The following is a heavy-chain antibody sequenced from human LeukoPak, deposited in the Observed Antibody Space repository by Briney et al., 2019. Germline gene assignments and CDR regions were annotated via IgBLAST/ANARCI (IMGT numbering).Heavy chain of an antibody. CDR2: IKLDGSEK. CDR3: ARDQYDTWSRRGNFDS. V-gene: IGHV3-7*03. Sequence: GGSRRLSCVASGFTFGKYWMSWVRQAPGKGLEWVANIKLDGSEKNYVDSVKGRFTNSRDNTKNSLYLQMNSLRAEDTAVFYCARDQYDTWSRRGNFDSWGQGTLVIVSS. CDR1: GFTFGKYW. J-gene: IGHJ4*02. D-gene: IGHD3-3*01.